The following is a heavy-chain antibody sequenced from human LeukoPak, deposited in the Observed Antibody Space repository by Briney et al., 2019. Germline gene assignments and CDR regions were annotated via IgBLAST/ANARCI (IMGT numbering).Heavy chain of an antibody. J-gene: IGHJ4*02. CDR1: AFTFSSYA. Sequence: GGSLRLSCAASAFTFSSYAMSWVRQAPGKGLEWVSTISGSGGSAYYADSVKGRFTISRDNSKNTLYLQMNSLRAEVTAVYYCGRGHWGLDYWGQGTLVTVSS. CDR3: GRGHWGLDY. D-gene: IGHD7-27*01. V-gene: IGHV3-23*01. CDR2: ISGSGGSA.